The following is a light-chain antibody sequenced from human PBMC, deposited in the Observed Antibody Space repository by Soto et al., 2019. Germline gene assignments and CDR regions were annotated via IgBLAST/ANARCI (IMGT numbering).Light chain of an antibody. CDR2: EVS. CDR3: CSYAGGRSPYV. CDR1: TSDVGSYEL. J-gene: IGLJ1*01. V-gene: IGLV2-23*02. Sequence: QSALTQPASVSGSPGQSITISCTGTTSDVGSYELVSWYQQHPGKAPKIMIYEVSKRPSGDSNRFSGSKSGNTASLTISGLQAEDEADYYCCSYAGGRSPYVFGTGTKLTVL.